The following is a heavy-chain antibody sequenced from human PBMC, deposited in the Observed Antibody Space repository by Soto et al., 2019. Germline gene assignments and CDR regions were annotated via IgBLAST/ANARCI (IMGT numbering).Heavy chain of an antibody. V-gene: IGHV3-74*01. Sequence: PGGSLRLSCTASGFNFSRFWTHWVRQVPGRGLVWVSHINSDGSRTSYADSVKGRFTISRDNAKNTLYVQMNSLRAEDTAVYYYERDLSSCSSARCYPFYYGVDVWGQGTTVTVS. CDR1: GFNFSRFW. J-gene: IGHJ6*02. D-gene: IGHD2-2*01. CDR3: ERDLSSCSSARCYPFYYGVDV. CDR2: INSDGSRT.